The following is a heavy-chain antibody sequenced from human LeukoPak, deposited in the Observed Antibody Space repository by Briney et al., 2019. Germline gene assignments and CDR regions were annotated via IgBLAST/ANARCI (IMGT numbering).Heavy chain of an antibody. J-gene: IGHJ3*02. Sequence: PGGSLRLSCAASGFTFSSYAMSWVRQAPGKGLEWVSAISGSGGSTYYADSVKGRFTISRDNSKNTLYLQMNSLRAEDTAVYYCAKVSSPGTTLDDALDIWGQGTMVTVSS. CDR1: GFTFSSYA. D-gene: IGHD1-7*01. CDR2: ISGSGGST. V-gene: IGHV3-23*01. CDR3: AKVSSPGTTLDDALDI.